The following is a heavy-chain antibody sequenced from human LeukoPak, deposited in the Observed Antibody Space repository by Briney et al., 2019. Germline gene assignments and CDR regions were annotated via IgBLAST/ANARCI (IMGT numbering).Heavy chain of an antibody. V-gene: IGHV1-8*01. J-gene: IGHJ5*02. CDR3: ARGFRLSAIEDWFDP. CDR2: MNPNSGNT. Sequence: GASVKVSCKASGYTFTSYDINWVRQATGQGLEWMGWMNPNSGNTGYAQKFQGRVTMTRNTSISTAYMELSGLRSDDTAVYYCARGFRLSAIEDWFDPWGQGTLVTVSS. D-gene: IGHD2-2*02. CDR1: GYTFTSYD.